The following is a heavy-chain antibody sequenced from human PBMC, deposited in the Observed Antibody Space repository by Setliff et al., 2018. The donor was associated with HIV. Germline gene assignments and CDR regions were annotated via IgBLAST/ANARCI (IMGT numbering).Heavy chain of an antibody. CDR3: ARERGEYSSGWYQSVQSENWFDP. Sequence: GASVKVSCKASGYSFTKYGIQWVRQAPGQRLEWMGLINAANGDTKYSQKFQARLTFTRDTSASTVYMELSSLRSEDTAVYYCARERGEYSSGWYQSVQSENWFDPWGQGTLVTVSS. D-gene: IGHD6-19*01. V-gene: IGHV1-3*01. CDR2: INAANGDT. J-gene: IGHJ5*02. CDR1: GYSFTKYG.